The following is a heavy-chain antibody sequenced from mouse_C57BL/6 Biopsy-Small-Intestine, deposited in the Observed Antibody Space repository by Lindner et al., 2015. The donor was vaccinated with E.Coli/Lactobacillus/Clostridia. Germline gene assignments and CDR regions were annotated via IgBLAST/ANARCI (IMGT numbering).Heavy chain of an antibody. CDR3: ARYSNYWYFDV. Sequence: VQLQESGPELVKPGASVKLSCKASGYTFTSYDISWVKQRPGQGLEWIGWIYPRDGSTKYNEKFKGKATLTVDTSSSTAYMELHSLTSEDSAVYFCARYSNYWYFDVWGTGTTVTVSS. CDR1: GYTFTSYD. V-gene: IGHV1-85*01. J-gene: IGHJ1*03. CDR2: IYPRDGST. D-gene: IGHD2-5*01.